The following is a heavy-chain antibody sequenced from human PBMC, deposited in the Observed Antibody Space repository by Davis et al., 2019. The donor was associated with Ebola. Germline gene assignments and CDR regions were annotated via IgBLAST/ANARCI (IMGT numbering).Heavy chain of an antibody. CDR1: GYTFTGYY. J-gene: IGHJ5*02. V-gene: IGHV1-18*04. D-gene: IGHD1-26*01. Sequence: ASVKVSCKASGYTFTGYYMHWVRQAPGQGLEWMGWISAYNGNTNYAQKLQGRVTMTTDTSTSTAYMELRSLRSDDTAVYYCARGGPGYSGSPIGWFDPWGQGTLVTVSS. CDR2: ISAYNGNT. CDR3: ARGGPGYSGSPIGWFDP.